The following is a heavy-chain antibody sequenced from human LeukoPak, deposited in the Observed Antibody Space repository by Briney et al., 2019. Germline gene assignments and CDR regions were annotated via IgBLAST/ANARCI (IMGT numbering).Heavy chain of an antibody. CDR3: ARRPSGSGSYY. CDR2: IFYSGST. Sequence: SETLSLTCTVSGGSISTSNYYWGWIRQPPGKGLEWIGNIFYSGSTYYSPSVKSRVTISVDTSKNQLSLKLSSVTAADTAVYFCARRPSGSGSYYWGQGTLVTVSS. J-gene: IGHJ4*02. D-gene: IGHD3-10*01. V-gene: IGHV4-39*01. CDR1: GGSISTSNYY.